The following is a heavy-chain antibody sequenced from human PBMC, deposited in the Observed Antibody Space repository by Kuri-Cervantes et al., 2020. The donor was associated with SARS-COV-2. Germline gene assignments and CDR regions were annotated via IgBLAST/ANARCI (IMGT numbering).Heavy chain of an antibody. CDR3: ARVDGSWYFFY. Sequence: LRLSCTVSGGSISSGSYYWSWIRQPAGKGLEWIGRIYTSGSTNYNPSLKSRVTISVDTSKNQFSLKLSSVTAADTAVYYCARVDGSWYFFYWGQGTLVTVSS. D-gene: IGHD6-13*01. J-gene: IGHJ4*02. CDR2: IYTSGST. V-gene: IGHV4-61*02. CDR1: GGSISSGSYY.